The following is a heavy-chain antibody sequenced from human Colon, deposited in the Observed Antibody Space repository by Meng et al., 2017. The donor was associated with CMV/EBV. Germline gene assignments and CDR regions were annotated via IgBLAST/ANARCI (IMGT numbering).Heavy chain of an antibody. V-gene: IGHV4-4*02. CDR1: GASLIGTNW. J-gene: IGHJ4*02. CDR2: IFHDGTT. Sequence: QVQLQESGPVLVKPSGTLSLTCVVSGASLIGTNWWNWVRQPPGRGLEWIGEIFHDGTTNYNPSLKSRVTISIDKSKNQFSLKVTSVTAADTAVYFCGDPPAGYWGQGALVTVSS. CDR3: GDPPAGY.